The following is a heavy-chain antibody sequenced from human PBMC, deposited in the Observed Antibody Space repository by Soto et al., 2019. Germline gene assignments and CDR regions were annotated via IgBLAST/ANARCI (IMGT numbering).Heavy chain of an antibody. CDR2: IIPIFGTA. Sequence: GASVKVSCQASGGTFSSYAISWVRQAPGQGLEWMGGIIPIFGTANYAQKFQGRVTITADESTSTAYMELSSLRSEDTAVYYCARGSDYDSSGYYYSWFDPWGQGTLVTDSS. CDR1: GGTFSSYA. D-gene: IGHD3-22*01. CDR3: ARGSDYDSSGYYYSWFDP. J-gene: IGHJ5*02. V-gene: IGHV1-69*13.